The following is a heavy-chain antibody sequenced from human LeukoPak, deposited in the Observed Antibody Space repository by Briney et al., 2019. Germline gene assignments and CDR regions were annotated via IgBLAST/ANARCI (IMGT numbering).Heavy chain of an antibody. Sequence: ASGKLSCKAAGYTFTGYYMHWVRQAPGQGLGWRRGINPNSGGTNYAQKFQGRVTMTRDTSISTAYMELSRLRSDDTAVYYCAREGGGRTMIVLNWFDPWGQGTLVTVSS. V-gene: IGHV1-2*02. CDR1: GYTFTGYY. CDR3: AREGGGRTMIVLNWFDP. CDR2: INPNSGGT. D-gene: IGHD3-22*01. J-gene: IGHJ5*02.